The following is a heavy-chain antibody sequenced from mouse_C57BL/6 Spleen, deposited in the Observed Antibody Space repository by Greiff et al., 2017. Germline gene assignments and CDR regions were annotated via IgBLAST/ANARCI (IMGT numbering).Heavy chain of an antibody. J-gene: IGHJ2*01. Sequence: QVQLKQPGAELVKPGASVKLSCKASGYTFTSYWMQWVKQRPGQGLEWIGEIDPSDSYTNYNQKFKGKATLTVDTSSSTAYMQLSSLTSEDSAVYYCARSDAAQAKYFDYWGQGTTLTVSS. V-gene: IGHV1-50*01. CDR1: GYTFTSYW. CDR3: ARSDAAQAKYFDY. CDR2: IDPSDSYT. D-gene: IGHD3-2*02.